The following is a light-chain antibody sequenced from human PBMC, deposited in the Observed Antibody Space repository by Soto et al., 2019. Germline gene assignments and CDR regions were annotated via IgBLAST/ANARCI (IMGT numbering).Light chain of an antibody. Sequence: DIVMTQSPLSLSVTPGEAASISCRSSQSLLHSDGYNYLDWYLQKLGQSPQVLIYLGSNRASGVPDRFSGSGSGTDFTLKISRVEAEDVGVYFCMQALQTPLTFGQGTKVEIK. CDR1: QSLLHSDGYNY. J-gene: IGKJ1*01. CDR2: LGS. CDR3: MQALQTPLT. V-gene: IGKV2-28*01.